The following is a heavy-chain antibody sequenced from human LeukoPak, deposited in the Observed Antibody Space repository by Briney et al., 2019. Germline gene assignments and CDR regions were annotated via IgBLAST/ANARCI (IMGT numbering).Heavy chain of an antibody. Sequence: PGGSLRLSCAASGFTFNNYAMGWVRQAPGKGLEWVSAISASGGSTFYADSVKGRFTVSRDNSKNTLYLQMTSLRAEDTAVYYFAKHLEYSSSGVAYWGQGTLVTVSS. CDR2: ISASGGST. CDR1: GFTFNNYA. D-gene: IGHD6-6*01. J-gene: IGHJ4*02. CDR3: AKHLEYSSSGVAY. V-gene: IGHV3-23*01.